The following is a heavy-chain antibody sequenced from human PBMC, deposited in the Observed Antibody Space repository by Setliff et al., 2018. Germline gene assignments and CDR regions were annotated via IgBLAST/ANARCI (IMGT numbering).Heavy chain of an antibody. V-gene: IGHV4-61*09. CDR1: GDSISSRTHY. J-gene: IGHJ4*02. Sequence: SETLSLTCTVSGDSISSRTHYWSWIRQPAGKGLEWIGQIYTSWSTNSNPSLKSRVTMSVDASKNQFSLKLMSVTAADTAVYYCATTDYSHYVLFWGQGTLVTVSS. CDR3: ATTDYSHYVLF. D-gene: IGHD4-4*01. CDR2: IYTSWST.